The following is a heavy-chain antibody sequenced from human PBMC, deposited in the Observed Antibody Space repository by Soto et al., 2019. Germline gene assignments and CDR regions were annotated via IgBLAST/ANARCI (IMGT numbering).Heavy chain of an antibody. V-gene: IGHV4-4*07. CDR1: GDSIGTYY. CDR3: ARDKRGYSFGLDY. J-gene: IGHJ4*02. CDR2: IYISGST. D-gene: IGHD5-18*01. Sequence: PSETLSLTCTVSGDSIGTYYWSWIRQPAGKGLEWIGRIYISGSTNYNPSLKSRVTMSVDTSKNQFSLRLSSVTAADTAMYYCARDKRGYSFGLDYWGQGPLVTVSS.